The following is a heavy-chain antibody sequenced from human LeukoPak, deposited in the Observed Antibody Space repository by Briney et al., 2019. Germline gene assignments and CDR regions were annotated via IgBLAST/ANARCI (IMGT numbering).Heavy chain of an antibody. Sequence: GGSLRLSCAASGLIVSSSYMSWVRQAPGKGLEWVSVIYSGGSTYYADSVKGRFTISRDNAKNSLYLQMNSLRAEDTAVYYCARDPGGYSSGWTPYYYYGMDVWGQGTTVTVSS. CDR2: IYSGGST. CDR3: ARDPGGYSSGWTPYYYYGMDV. CDR1: GLIVSSSY. J-gene: IGHJ6*02. V-gene: IGHV3-53*01. D-gene: IGHD6-19*01.